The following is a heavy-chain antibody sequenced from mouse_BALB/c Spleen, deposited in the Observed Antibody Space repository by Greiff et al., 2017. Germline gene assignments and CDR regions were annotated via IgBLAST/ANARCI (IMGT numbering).Heavy chain of an antibody. CDR1: GFTFSSFG. CDR3: ARDGLYAMDY. D-gene: IGHD2-3*01. Sequence: DVMLVESGGGLVQPGGSRKLSCAASGFTFSSFGMHWVRQAPEKGLEWVAYISSGSSTIYYADTVTGRFTISRENAKNTLYLEMSSLRSEDTAMYYCARDGLYAMDYWGQGTSVTVSS. CDR2: ISSGSSTI. J-gene: IGHJ4*01. V-gene: IGHV5-17*02.